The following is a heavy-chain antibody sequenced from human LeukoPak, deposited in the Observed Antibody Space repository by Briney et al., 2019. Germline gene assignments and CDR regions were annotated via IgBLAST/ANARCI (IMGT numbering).Heavy chain of an antibody. CDR3: ARTDDYGDETVAY. Sequence: ASVKVSCKASGYTFTGPYMHWVRQAPGQGLEWMGWINPNSGGTNYAQKIQGRVTMTRDTSISTAYMELSRLRSDDTAVYYCARTDDYGDETVAYWGQGTLVTVSS. D-gene: IGHD4-17*01. J-gene: IGHJ4*02. CDR1: GYTFTGPY. CDR2: INPNSGGT. V-gene: IGHV1-2*02.